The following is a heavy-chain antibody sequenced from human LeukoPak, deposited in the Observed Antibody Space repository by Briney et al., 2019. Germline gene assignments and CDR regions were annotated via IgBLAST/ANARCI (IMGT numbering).Heavy chain of an antibody. CDR2: IHHSGST. D-gene: IGHD3-22*01. CDR1: GDSISSYY. Sequence: SETLSLTCTVSGDSISSYYWSWIRQPPGGGLEWVGYIHHSGSTKYNPSLKSRVIISVDTSKNQFSLKLISVTAADTAVYYCARGTISEGSGYNYWGQGTLVTVSS. J-gene: IGHJ4*02. CDR3: ARGTISEGSGYNY. V-gene: IGHV4-59*01.